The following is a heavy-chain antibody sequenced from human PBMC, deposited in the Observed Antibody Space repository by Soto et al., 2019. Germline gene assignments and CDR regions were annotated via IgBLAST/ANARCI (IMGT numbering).Heavy chain of an antibody. CDR3: TTDVGIAAAGVDY. CDR1: GGTFSSYA. D-gene: IGHD6-13*01. J-gene: IGHJ4*02. Sequence: VQLVQSGAEVKKPGSSVKVSCKASGGTFSSYAISWVRQAPGQGLEWVGRIKSKTDGGTTDYAAPVKGRFTISRDDSKNTLYLQMNSLKTEDTAVYYCTTDVGIAAAGVDYWGQGTLVTVSS. CDR2: IKSKTDGGTT. V-gene: IGHV3-15*01.